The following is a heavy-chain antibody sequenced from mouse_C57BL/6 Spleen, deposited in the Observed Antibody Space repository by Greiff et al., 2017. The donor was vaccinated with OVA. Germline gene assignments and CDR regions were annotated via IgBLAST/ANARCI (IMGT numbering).Heavy chain of an antibody. CDR1: GYTFTSYW. CDR2: IHPNSGSN. CDR3: ARWNWGGDY. V-gene: IGHV1-64*01. Sequence: QVQLQQPGAELVKPGASVKLSCKASGYTFTSYWMHWVKQRPGQGLEWIGMIHPNSGSNNYNEKFKSKATLTVDKSSSTSYMQRSSLTSEDSAVYYCARWNWGGDYWGQGTTLTVSS. J-gene: IGHJ2*01. D-gene: IGHD4-1*01.